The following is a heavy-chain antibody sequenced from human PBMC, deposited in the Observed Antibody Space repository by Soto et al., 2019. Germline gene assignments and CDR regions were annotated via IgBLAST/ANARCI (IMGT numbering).Heavy chain of an antibody. CDR2: ISYDGSNK. CDR3: AKEEGLYGSGSYPFDY. Sequence: PGGSLRLSCAASGFTFSSYGMHWVRQAPGKGLEWVAVISYDGSNKYYADSVKGRLTISRDNSKNTLYLQMNSLRAEDTAVYYCAKEEGLYGSGSYPFDYWGQGTLVTVSS. D-gene: IGHD3-10*01. V-gene: IGHV3-30*18. J-gene: IGHJ4*02. CDR1: GFTFSSYG.